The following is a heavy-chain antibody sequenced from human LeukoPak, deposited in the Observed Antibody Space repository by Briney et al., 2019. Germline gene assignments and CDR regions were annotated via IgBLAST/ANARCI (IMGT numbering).Heavy chain of an antibody. J-gene: IGHJ3*02. CDR1: GFTFSSYG. V-gene: IGHV3-30*18. D-gene: IGHD6-13*01. CDR2: ISYDGSNK. Sequence: GGSLRLSCAASGFTFSSYGMHWVRQAPGKGLEWVAVISYDGSNKYYADSVKGRFTISRDNSKNTLYLQMNSLRAEDTAVYYCAKDRGIAAAGWGAFDIWGQGTMVTVSS. CDR3: AKDRGIAAAGWGAFDI.